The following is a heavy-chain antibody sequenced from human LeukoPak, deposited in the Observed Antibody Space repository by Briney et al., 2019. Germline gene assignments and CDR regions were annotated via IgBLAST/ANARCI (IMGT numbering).Heavy chain of an antibody. CDR2: IYYSGST. V-gene: IGHV4-59*08. Sequence: PSETLSLTCTVFGGSISSYYWSWIRQPPGKGLEWIGYIYYSGSTNYNPSLKSRVTISVDTSKNQFSLKLSSVTAADTAVYYCARKNYGGKPYDYWGQGTLVTVSS. CDR1: GGSISSYY. J-gene: IGHJ4*02. D-gene: IGHD4-23*01. CDR3: ARKNYGGKPYDY.